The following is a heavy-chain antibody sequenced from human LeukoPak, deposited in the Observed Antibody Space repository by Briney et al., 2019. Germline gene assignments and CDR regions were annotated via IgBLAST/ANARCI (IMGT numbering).Heavy chain of an antibody. CDR3: ARDRIMVRAPSDWFDP. V-gene: IGHV4-39*07. D-gene: IGHD3-10*01. J-gene: IGHJ5*02. CDR1: GFTFSGFSNYD. CDR2: IYYSGST. Sequence: GSLRLSCAASGFTFSGFSNYDMSWVRQAPGRGLEWIGSIYYSGSTYYNPSLKSRVTISVDTSKNQFSLKLSSVTAADTAVYYCARDRIMVRAPSDWFDPWGQGTLVTVSS.